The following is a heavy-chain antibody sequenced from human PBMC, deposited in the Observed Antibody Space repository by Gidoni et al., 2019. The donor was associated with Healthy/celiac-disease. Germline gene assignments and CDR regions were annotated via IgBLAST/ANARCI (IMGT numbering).Heavy chain of an antibody. CDR1: GGSISSYC. J-gene: IGHJ3*02. V-gene: IGHV4-59*08. D-gene: IGHD3-22*01. CDR3: ARRQSYYYDSSGYYYPGDDAFDI. Sequence: QVQLQESGPGLVKPSETLSLTCTVSGGSISSYCWSWIRQPPGKGLEWIGYIYYSGSTNYNPSPKSRVTISVDTSKTQFSLKLSSVTAADTAVYYCARRQSYYYDSSGYYYPGDDAFDIWGQGTMVTVSS. CDR2: IYYSGST.